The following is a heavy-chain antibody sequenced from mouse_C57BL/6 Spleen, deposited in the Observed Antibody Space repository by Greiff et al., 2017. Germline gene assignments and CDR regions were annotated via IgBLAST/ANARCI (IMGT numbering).Heavy chain of an antibody. CDR2: IYPGDGDT. V-gene: IGHV1-82*01. J-gene: IGHJ2*01. CDR1: GYAFSSSW. D-gene: IGHD1-1*01. Sequence: QVQLKQSGPELVKPGASVKISCKASGYAFSSSWMNWVKQRPGKGLEWIGRIYPGDGDTNYNGKFKGKATLTADKSSSTAYMQLSSLTSEDSAVYFCARDHYYGSSYAYWGQGTTLTVSS. CDR3: ARDHYYGSSYAY.